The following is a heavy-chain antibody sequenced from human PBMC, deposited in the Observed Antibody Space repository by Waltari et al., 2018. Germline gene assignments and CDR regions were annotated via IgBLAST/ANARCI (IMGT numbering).Heavy chain of an antibody. D-gene: IGHD6-6*01. J-gene: IGHJ4*02. Sequence: QVQLVESGGGVVQPGGSLRLSCAASGFTFSRYGMHWVRQAPGKGLAWVEVIWFDGSNKFYADSVKGRFTISRDNSKNTLYLQMNSLRAEDTAVYYCARETGSSSEAYWGQGTLVTVSS. CDR3: ARETGSSSEAY. CDR1: GFTFSRYG. CDR2: IWFDGSNK. V-gene: IGHV3-33*01.